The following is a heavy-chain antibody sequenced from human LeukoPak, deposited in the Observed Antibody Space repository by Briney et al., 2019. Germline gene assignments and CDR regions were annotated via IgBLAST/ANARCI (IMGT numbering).Heavy chain of an antibody. CDR1: GFTFTNYG. CDR2: INSDGRST. V-gene: IGHV3-74*01. Sequence: GGSLRLSCVASGFTFTNYGMMWVRQAPGKGLVWVSYINSDGRSTTYADSVKGRFTISRDNAKNTLYLQMSSLRAEDTAMYYCARNSNGMSNWGPGTLVIVSS. J-gene: IGHJ4*02. CDR3: ARNSNGMSN. D-gene: IGHD2-8*01.